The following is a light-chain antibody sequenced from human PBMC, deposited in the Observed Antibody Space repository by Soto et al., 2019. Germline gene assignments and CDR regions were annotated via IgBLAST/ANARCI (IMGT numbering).Light chain of an antibody. CDR3: GADHGSGSNPMWV. V-gene: IGLV9-49*01. CDR1: IGNSNYK. CDR2: VGTGGIVG. J-gene: IGLJ2*01. Sequence: QLVLTQPPSASASLGASVTLTCTLNIGNSNYKVDWYQQRPGKGPRFVMRVGTGGIVGSKGDGIPDRFSVFGSGLNRYLTIKNIQEEDESDYHCGADHGSGSNPMWVFGGGTKLTVL.